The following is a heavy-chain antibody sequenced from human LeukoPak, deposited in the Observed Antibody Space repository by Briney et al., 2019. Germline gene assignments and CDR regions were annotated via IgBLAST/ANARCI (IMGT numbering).Heavy chain of an antibody. CDR1: GFTFSSYG. Sequence: KPGGSLRLSCAASGFTFSSYGMHWVRQAPGKGLEWVAFIRYDGSNKYYADSVKGRFTISRDNSKNTLYLQMNSLRAEDTAVYYCAKDPNDYGDYVASGGYWGQGTLVTVSS. CDR3: AKDPNDYGDYVASGGY. CDR2: IRYDGSNK. V-gene: IGHV3-30*02. J-gene: IGHJ4*02. D-gene: IGHD4-17*01.